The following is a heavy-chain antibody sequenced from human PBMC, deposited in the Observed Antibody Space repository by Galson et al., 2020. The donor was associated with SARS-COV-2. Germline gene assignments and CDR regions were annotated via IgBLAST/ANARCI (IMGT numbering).Heavy chain of an antibody. J-gene: IGHJ6*02. CDR2: ISAYNGNT. CDR3: ARSLIAVAGGEKYYYYGMDV. CDR1: GYTFTSYG. D-gene: IGHD6-19*01. V-gene: IGHV1-18*01. Sequence: ASVKVSCKASGYTFTSYGISWVRQAPGQGLEWMGWISAYNGNTNYAQKLQGRVTMTTDTSTSTAYMELRSLRSDDTAVYYCARSLIAVAGGEKYYYYGMDVWGQGTTVTVSS.